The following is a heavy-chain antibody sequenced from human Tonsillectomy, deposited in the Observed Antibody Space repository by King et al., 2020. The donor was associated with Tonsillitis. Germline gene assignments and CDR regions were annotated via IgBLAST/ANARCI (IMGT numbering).Heavy chain of an antibody. Sequence: QLVQSGAEVRKPGSSVKVSCKASGGTFNSNGLTWVRQAPGQGLEWMGGIIAIFGTTNYAQKFQGRVTISADKVTSTAYMELSSLKSDDTAVYYCASPREQLGRDYYYNGLDVWGQGTPVTVSS. D-gene: IGHD6-13*01. CDR1: GGTFNSNG. CDR2: IIAIFGTT. J-gene: IGHJ6*02. CDR3: ASPREQLGRDYYYNGLDV. V-gene: IGHV1-69*06.